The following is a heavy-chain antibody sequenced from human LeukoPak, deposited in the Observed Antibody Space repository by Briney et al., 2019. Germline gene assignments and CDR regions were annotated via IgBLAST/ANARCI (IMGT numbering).Heavy chain of an antibody. CDR2: ISGSGGST. J-gene: IGHJ6*02. CDR1: GFTFSSYA. V-gene: IGHV3-23*01. Sequence: PGGSLRLSCAASGFTFSSYAMSWVRPAPGKGLEWVSAISGSGGSTYYADSVKGRFTISRDNSKNTLYLQMNSLRAEDTAVYYCAKDPYYYDSSGQYYYYGMDVWGQGTTVTVSS. CDR3: AKDPYYYDSSGQYYYYGMDV. D-gene: IGHD3-22*01.